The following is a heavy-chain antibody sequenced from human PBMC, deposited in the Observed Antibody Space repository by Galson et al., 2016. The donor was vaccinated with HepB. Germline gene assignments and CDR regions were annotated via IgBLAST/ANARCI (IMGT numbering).Heavy chain of an antibody. V-gene: IGHV5-51*01. CDR2: IYHGDSDT. D-gene: IGHD2-15*01. Sequence: QSGAEVKKPGESLKISCKGSAHSLTNYWIGWVRQMPGKGLEWMGIIYHGDSDTRYSPSFQGQVTISIDKSINTAYLQWISLKASDTAMYFCARLHCSDGSCYLDYWGQGTLVTVSS. CDR1: AHSLTNYW. CDR3: ARLHCSDGSCYLDY. J-gene: IGHJ4*02.